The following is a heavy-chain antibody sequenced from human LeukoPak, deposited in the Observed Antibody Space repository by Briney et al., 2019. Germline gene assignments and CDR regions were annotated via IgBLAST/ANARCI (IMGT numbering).Heavy chain of an antibody. CDR2: ISGSGDRT. CDR3: AKWPEGAMNYFDY. J-gene: IGHJ4*02. Sequence: GGSLRLSCAASGFNFKNYWMHWVRQAPEKGLEWVSAISGSGDRTYYADSVKGRFTISRDNSKNTVYLQMNALRAEDTALYYCAKWPEGAMNYFDYWGQGILVTVSS. CDR1: GFNFKNYW. D-gene: IGHD3-16*01. V-gene: IGHV3-23*01.